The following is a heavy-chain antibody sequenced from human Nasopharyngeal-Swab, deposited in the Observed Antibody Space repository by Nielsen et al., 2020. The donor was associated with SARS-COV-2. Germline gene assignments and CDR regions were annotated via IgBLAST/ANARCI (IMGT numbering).Heavy chain of an antibody. V-gene: IGHV4-34*01. J-gene: IGHJ6*02. CDR3: ARGSTMNGYYGMDV. Sequence: SETLSLTCTVSGGSISSNYYWSCIRQSPGKGLECIGEINHSGSTNYNPSLKSRVTISVDTSKTQFSLKLSSVTAADTAVYYCARGSTMNGYYGMDVWGQGTTVTVSS. D-gene: IGHD3-22*01. CDR1: GGSISSNYY. CDR2: INHSGST.